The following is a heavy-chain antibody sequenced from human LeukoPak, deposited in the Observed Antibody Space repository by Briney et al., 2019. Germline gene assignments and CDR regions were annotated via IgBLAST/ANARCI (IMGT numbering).Heavy chain of an antibody. D-gene: IGHD3-10*01. Sequence: SQTLSLTCTVSGGSISSGSYYWSWIRQPAGKGLEWIGRIYTSGSTNYNPSLKGRVTISVDTSKNQFSLKLSSVTAADTAVYYCARDPDYYGSGINFDYWGQGTLVTVSS. V-gene: IGHV4-61*02. CDR1: GGSISSGSYY. CDR2: IYTSGST. J-gene: IGHJ4*02. CDR3: ARDPDYYGSGINFDY.